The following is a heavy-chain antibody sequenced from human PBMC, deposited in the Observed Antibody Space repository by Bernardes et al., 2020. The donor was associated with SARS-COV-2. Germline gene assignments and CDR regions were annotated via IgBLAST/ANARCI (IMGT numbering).Heavy chain of an antibody. CDR2: INQHGGAK. CDR1: RFTVSSYW. J-gene: IGHJ4*02. D-gene: IGHD4-17*01. Sequence: GSLSLPCAASRFTVSSYWMNWVRQAPGKGLEWVANINQHGGAKYYVDSVKGRFTISRDNAKNSLYLQMNSLRAEDTAVYYCAADYAAGYWGQGTLVTVSS. CDR3: AADYAAGY. V-gene: IGHV3-7*01.